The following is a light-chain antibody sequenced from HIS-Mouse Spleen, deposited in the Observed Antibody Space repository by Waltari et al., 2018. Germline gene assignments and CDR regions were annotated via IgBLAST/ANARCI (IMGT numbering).Light chain of an antibody. CDR1: SSNIGGNT. J-gene: IGLJ2*01. CDR2: SNT. Sequence: QSVLTQPPSASGTPGQRVTISCSGSSSNIGGNTVNWYQQLPGTAPKLLIYSNTQRPSWVPALFSGSKSATSASLAISGLHSEDEADYYCAAWDDSLNGVVFGGGTKLTVL. V-gene: IGLV1-44*01. CDR3: AAWDDSLNGVV.